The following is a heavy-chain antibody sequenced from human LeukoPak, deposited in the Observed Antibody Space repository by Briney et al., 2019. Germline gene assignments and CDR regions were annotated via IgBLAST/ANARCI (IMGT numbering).Heavy chain of an antibody. CDR2: MNPNSGNT. Sequence: ASVKVSCKASGYTFTSYDINWVRQATGQGLEWMGWMNPNSGNTGYAQKFQGRVTITRNTSISTAYMELSSLRSEDTAVYYCARVIGYCSNTSAGRGGSCNLDYWGQGTLVTVSS. CDR3: ARVIGYCSNTSAGRGGSCNLDY. J-gene: IGHJ4*02. V-gene: IGHV1-8*03. D-gene: IGHD2-2*01. CDR1: GYTFTSYD.